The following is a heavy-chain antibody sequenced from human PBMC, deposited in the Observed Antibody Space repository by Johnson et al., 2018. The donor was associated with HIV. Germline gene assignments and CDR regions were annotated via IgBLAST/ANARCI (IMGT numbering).Heavy chain of an antibody. CDR1: GFTFDDYA. V-gene: IGHV3-9*01. CDR2: ISWNSGSI. J-gene: IGHJ3*02. D-gene: IGHD2-15*01. CDR3: ARQDIVVVVAVEIPFDAFDI. Sequence: ELQLVESGGGLVQPGRSLRLSCAASGFTFDDYAMHWVRQAPGKGLEWVSVISWNSGSIGYADSVKGRFTISRDNAKNSLYLQMNSLRAEDTAVYYCARQDIVVVVAVEIPFDAFDILGQGTMVTVSS.